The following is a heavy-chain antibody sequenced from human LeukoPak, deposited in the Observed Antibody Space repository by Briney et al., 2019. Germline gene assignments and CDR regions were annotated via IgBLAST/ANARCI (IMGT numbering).Heavy chain of an antibody. D-gene: IGHD6-13*01. CDR3: ARDRNIAAAGYYYYYMDV. CDR2: MNHSGSA. J-gene: IGHJ6*03. CDR1: GGSFSGYY. Sequence: SETLSLTCAVYGGSFSGYYWTWIRQPPGKGLEWIGEMNHSGSANYNPSLKSRVTISVDTSKNQCSLRLSSVTAADTAVYYCARDRNIAAAGYYYYYMDVWGKGTTVTVSS. V-gene: IGHV4-34*01.